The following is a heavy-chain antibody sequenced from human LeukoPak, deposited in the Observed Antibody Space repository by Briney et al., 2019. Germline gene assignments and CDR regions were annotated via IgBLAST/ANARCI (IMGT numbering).Heavy chain of an antibody. CDR2: IIPIIGIV. J-gene: IGHJ6*02. Sequence: SVKDSCKASGSTFSRYAISWVRQAPGRGLEWMGRIIPIIGIVNYAQKFQGRVTITADKSTSTAYMELSSLRSEDTAVYYCARVPSGYTPNANYYYYGMDVWVQGTTVTDSS. D-gene: IGHD5-12*01. CDR3: ARVPSGYTPNANYYYYGMDV. CDR1: GSTFSRYA. V-gene: IGHV1-69*04.